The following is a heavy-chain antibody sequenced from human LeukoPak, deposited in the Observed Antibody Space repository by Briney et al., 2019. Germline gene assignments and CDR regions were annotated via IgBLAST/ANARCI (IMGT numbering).Heavy chain of an antibody. V-gene: IGHV1-18*01. CDR1: GYTFISYG. CDR2: ISAYNGNT. Sequence: ASVKVSCTASGYTFISYGISWVRQAPGQGLEWMGWISAYNGNTNYAQKLQGRVTMTTDTSTSTAYMELRSLRSDDTAVYYCARDSGTYYCDSSGYLSDYWGQGTLVTVSS. D-gene: IGHD3-22*01. CDR3: ARDSGTYYCDSSGYLSDY. J-gene: IGHJ4*02.